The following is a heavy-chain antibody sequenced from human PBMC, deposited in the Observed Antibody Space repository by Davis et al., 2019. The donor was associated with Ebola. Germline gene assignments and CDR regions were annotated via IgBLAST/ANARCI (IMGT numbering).Heavy chain of an antibody. V-gene: IGHV3-23*01. CDR1: GLTFNHFA. CDR2: IRGGSDRT. D-gene: IGHD2-15*01. CDR3: AKDNPALGYCSGGSCYSETLFDY. Sequence: GGSLRLSCGGPGLTFNHFAMSWVRQPPGMGLEWVSTIRGGSDRTYYADSVKGRFTVSRDNSANMLYVDMNGLRVEDTAIYYCAKDNPALGYCSGGSCYSETLFDYWGQGTLVTVSS. J-gene: IGHJ4*02.